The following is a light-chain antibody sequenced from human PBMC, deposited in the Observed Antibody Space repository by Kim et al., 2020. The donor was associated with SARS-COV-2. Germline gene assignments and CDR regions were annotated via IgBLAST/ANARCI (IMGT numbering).Light chain of an antibody. CDR1: QSISSI. Sequence: GDRVTVTCRASQSISSILAWYQQKPGKAPDLLIYAASTLERGVPSRFSGTGSGTEFTLTISSLQSDDLATYYCQQYSSYSTFGQGTKVDIK. V-gene: IGKV1-5*01. CDR2: AAS. J-gene: IGKJ1*01. CDR3: QQYSSYST.